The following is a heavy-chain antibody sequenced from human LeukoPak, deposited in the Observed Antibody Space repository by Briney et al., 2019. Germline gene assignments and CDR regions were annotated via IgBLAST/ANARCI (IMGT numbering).Heavy chain of an antibody. J-gene: IGHJ4*02. CDR1: GFTFSSYA. CDR3: ARGRARVAGDNGFDY. CDR2: ISYDGSNK. Sequence: GGSLRLSCAASGFTFSSYAMHWVRQAPGKGLEWVAVISYDGSNKYYADSVKGRFTISRDNSKNTLYLQMNSLRAEDTAVYYCARGRARVAGDNGFDYWGQGTLVTVSS. V-gene: IGHV3-30*04. D-gene: IGHD6-19*01.